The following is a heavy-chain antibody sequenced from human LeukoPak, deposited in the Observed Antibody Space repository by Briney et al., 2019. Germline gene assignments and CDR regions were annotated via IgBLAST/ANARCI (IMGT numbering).Heavy chain of an antibody. CDR3: ARSDYRNYYYYGMDV. V-gene: IGHV1-18*01. J-gene: IGHJ6*02. Sequence: ASVKVSCKASGYTFTSFGINWVRQAPGQGLEWMGWISTYIGNTDYAQKFQGRVSMTTDASTTTAYLELRSLRSDDTAVYYCARSDYRNYYYYGMDVWGQGTTVTVSS. D-gene: IGHD4-11*01. CDR1: GYTFTSFG. CDR2: ISTYIGNT.